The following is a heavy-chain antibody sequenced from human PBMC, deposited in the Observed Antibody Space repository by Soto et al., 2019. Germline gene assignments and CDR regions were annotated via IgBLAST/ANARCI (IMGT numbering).Heavy chain of an antibody. D-gene: IGHD1-7*01. V-gene: IGHV3-23*01. CDR3: SKGTGTTRLYSTDV. CDR2: ISASGDST. CDR1: GFIFHTYV. Sequence: GSLRLSCVASGFIFHTYVMNWVRQAPGKGLEWVASISASGDSTYYADSLKGRFTISRDNSKDTLYLQMNSLRAEDTALYYCSKGTGTTRLYSTDVSGQGTTVTVSS. J-gene: IGHJ6*02.